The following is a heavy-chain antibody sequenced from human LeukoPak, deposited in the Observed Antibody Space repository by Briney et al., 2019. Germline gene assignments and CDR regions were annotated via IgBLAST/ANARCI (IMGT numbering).Heavy chain of an antibody. Sequence: PGGSLRLSCAASGFTFSSYGMHWVRQAPGKGLEWVAVISYDGSNKYYADSVKGRFTISRDNSKNTLYLQMNSLRAEDTAVYYCAKENRDGDNGYFDYWGQGTLVTVSS. D-gene: IGHD5-24*01. CDR3: AKENRDGDNGYFDY. V-gene: IGHV3-30*18. J-gene: IGHJ4*02. CDR2: ISYDGSNK. CDR1: GFTFSSYG.